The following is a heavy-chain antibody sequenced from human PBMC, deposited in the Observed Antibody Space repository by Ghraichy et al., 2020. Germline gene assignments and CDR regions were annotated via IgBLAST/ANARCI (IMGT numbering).Heavy chain of an antibody. CDR1: GFTFSSYA. V-gene: IGHV3-23*01. Sequence: GSLRLSCAASGFTFSSYAMTWVRQAPGKGLEWVSTISGNGFSTYYADSVKGRFTISRDNSKNTLSLQMNSLRVEDTAVYYCAKNGDNYDFLTGFDYYYGMDVWGQGTTVTVSS. CDR3: AKNGDNYDFLTGFDYYYGMDV. J-gene: IGHJ6*02. CDR2: ISGNGFST. D-gene: IGHD3-9*01.